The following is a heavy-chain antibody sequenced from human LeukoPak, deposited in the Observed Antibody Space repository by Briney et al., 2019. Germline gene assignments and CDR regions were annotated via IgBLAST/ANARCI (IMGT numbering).Heavy chain of an antibody. CDR1: GYTFTGYY. CDR2: INPNSGGT. Sequence: APVKVSCXASGYTFTGYYMHWVRQAPGQGLEWMGWINPNSGGTNYAQKFQGRVTMTRDTSISTAYMELSRLRSDDTAVYYCARVCSGGSCYYDPWGQGTLVTVSP. CDR3: ARVCSGGSCYYDP. V-gene: IGHV1-2*02. J-gene: IGHJ5*02. D-gene: IGHD2-15*01.